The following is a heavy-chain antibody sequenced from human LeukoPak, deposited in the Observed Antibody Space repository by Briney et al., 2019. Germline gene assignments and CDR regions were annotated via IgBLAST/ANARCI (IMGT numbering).Heavy chain of an antibody. D-gene: IGHD1-1*01. CDR3: ARDYGLQRVFDY. CDR1: GYTFTTYA. Sequence: ASVKVSCKASGYTFTTYAMHWVRQAPGQRLEWMGWINADNDNTKYSQKFQGRVTITRDTSASTVYMEPSSLRSEDTAVYYCARDYGLQRVFDYWGQGTLVTVSS. J-gene: IGHJ4*02. CDR2: INADNDNT. V-gene: IGHV1-3*01.